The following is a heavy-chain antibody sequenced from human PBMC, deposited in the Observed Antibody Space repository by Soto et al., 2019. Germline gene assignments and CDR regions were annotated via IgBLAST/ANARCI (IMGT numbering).Heavy chain of an antibody. D-gene: IGHD3-16*01. CDR1: GASISVHSYY. J-gene: IGHJ4*02. V-gene: IGHV4-39*07. Sequence: PSETLSLTCTVSGASISVHSYYWTWIRQPPGKGLEWIGSSYYSGTTYFNPSLKSRATISFDTSKNQFSLRLTSVTAADTAFYYCARVLGEFSLPVALDFDFWGPGTLVTVSS. CDR2: SYYSGTT. CDR3: ARVLGEFSLPVALDFDF.